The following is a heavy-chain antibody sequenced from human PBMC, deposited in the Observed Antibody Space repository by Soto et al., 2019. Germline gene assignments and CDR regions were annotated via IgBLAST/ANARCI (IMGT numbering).Heavy chain of an antibody. D-gene: IGHD1-1*01. CDR1: GFTFTNAW. V-gene: IGHV3-15*01. Sequence: EVQLVESGGGLIKPGGSLRLSCEASGFTFTNAWMTWVRQAPGKGLEWVGRIKSKLDGGTTDYAAPVKGRFTISRDDSKNTLYLQMNSLETEDTAVYYCTTDQGTVREPPGFDYWGQGTLVTVSS. J-gene: IGHJ4*02. CDR3: TTDQGTVREPPGFDY. CDR2: IKSKLDGGTT.